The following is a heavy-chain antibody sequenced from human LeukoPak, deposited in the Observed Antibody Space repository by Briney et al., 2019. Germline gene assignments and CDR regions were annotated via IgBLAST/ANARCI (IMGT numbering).Heavy chain of an antibody. CDR1: RGSISNSNYF. CDR2: IFYSGST. J-gene: IGHJ4*02. CDR3: ARYYGSGRDLDY. Sequence: PSETLSLTCTVSRGSISNSNYFWGWIRQPPGKGLEWIGSIFYSGSTDYNPSLKSRVTISVDTSKNQFSLTLNSVTAADTAVYFCARYYGSGRDLDYWGQGTLVTVSS. V-gene: IGHV4-39*01. D-gene: IGHD3-10*01.